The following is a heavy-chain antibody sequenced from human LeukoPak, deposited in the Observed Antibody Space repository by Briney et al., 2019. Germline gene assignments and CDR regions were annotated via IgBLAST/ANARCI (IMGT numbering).Heavy chain of an antibody. CDR1: GHTFTSYG. CDR3: AREETHHVYYGMDV. Sequence: ASVKVSCKASGHTFTSYGISWVRQAPGQGLEWMGWISAYNGNTNYAQKVQGRVTMTTDTSTSTAYMELRSLRSDDTAVYYCAREETHHVYYGMDVWGQGTMVTVSS. D-gene: IGHD1-14*01. V-gene: IGHV1-18*01. CDR2: ISAYNGNT. J-gene: IGHJ6*02.